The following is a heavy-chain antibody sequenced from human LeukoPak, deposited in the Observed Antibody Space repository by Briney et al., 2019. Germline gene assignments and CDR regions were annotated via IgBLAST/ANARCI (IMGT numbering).Heavy chain of an antibody. V-gene: IGHV4-38-2*02. CDR2: IYHSGST. D-gene: IGHD5-18*01. CDR3: ARGQLWDYFDY. CDR1: GYSISSGYY. J-gene: IGHJ4*02. Sequence: SETLSLTCTVSGYSISSGYYWGWIRQPPGKGLEWIGSIYHSGSTYYNPSLKSRVTISVDTSKNQFSLKLSSVTAADTAVYYCARGQLWDYFDYWGQGTLVTVSS.